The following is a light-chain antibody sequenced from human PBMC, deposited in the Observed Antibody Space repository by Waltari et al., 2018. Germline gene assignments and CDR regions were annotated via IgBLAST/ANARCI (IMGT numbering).Light chain of an antibody. CDR1: PRVNTN. CDR2: AAS. Sequence: VVTQSPAPLSVSLVKTVSLSCSASPRVNTNLGWYHPKPGHAPRLLILAASTSAPGIPSRIGGSWSGTEFTLTITSQQFGDVGGFFCQQNNEWPPGGFDGRTKVEIE. J-gene: IGKJ4*01. V-gene: IGKV3-15*01. CDR3: QQNNEWPPGG.